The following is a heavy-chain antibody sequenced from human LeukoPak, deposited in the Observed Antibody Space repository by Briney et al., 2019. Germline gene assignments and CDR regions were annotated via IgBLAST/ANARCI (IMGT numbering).Heavy chain of an antibody. CDR1: GGTFSSYA. V-gene: IGHV1-69*04. CDR3: ARSPRLPYNWFDP. Sequence: SVKVSCKASGGTFSSYAISWVRQAPGQGLEWMGRIIPILGIANYAQRFQGRVTITADKSTSTAYMELSSLRSEDTAVYYCARSPRLPYNWFDPWGQGTLVTVSS. D-gene: IGHD4-11*01. CDR2: IIPILGIA. J-gene: IGHJ5*02.